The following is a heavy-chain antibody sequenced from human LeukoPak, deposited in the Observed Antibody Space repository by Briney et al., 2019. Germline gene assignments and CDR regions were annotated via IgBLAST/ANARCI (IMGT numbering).Heavy chain of an antibody. Sequence: PGGSLRLSCAISGFTFNSYGMSWVRQAPGKGLEWVANIKHDGSEKYYVDSVKGRFTISRDNAKNSLYLQMNSLRAEDTAVYYCARDSRQLIYWGQGTLVTVSS. V-gene: IGHV3-7*01. CDR2: IKHDGSEK. D-gene: IGHD6-6*01. CDR1: GFTFNSYG. CDR3: ARDSRQLIY. J-gene: IGHJ4*02.